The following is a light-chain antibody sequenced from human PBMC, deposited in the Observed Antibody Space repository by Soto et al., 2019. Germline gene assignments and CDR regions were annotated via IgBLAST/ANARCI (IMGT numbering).Light chain of an antibody. V-gene: IGKV1-5*01. CDR2: DAS. CDR3: QQYNSYKT. Sequence: DIRMTQSPSTLSASVGDRVTITCRASQSISSWLAWYQQKPGKAPKLLIYDASSLESGVPSRFSGSGSGTEFTLTISSLQPDDFATYYCQQYNSYKTFGQGTKVAI. J-gene: IGKJ1*01. CDR1: QSISSW.